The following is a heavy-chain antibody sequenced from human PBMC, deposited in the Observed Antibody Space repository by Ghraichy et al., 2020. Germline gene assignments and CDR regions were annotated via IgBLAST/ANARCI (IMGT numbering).Heavy chain of an antibody. J-gene: IGHJ3*02. V-gene: IGHV3-23*01. Sequence: GGSLRLSCAASGFIFSSYPMSWVRQAPGKGLEWVSSISGSGDKTYYADSVKGRFTISRDTSKNTLYLQMNSLRAEDTAVYYCVKDILYSGRAWYWPDAFDIWGQGTMVTVSS. CDR1: GFIFSSYP. D-gene: IGHD6-19*01. CDR3: VKDILYSGRAWYWPDAFDI. CDR2: ISGSGDKT.